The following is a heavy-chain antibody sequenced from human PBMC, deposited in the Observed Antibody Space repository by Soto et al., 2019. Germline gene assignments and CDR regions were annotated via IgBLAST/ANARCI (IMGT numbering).Heavy chain of an antibody. V-gene: IGHV1-18*01. CDR2: ISAYNGNT. CDR1: GYTFTSYG. Sequence: QVQLVQSGAEVKKPGASVKVSCKASGYTFTSYGISWVRQAPGQGLEWRGWISAYNGNTNYAQKLQGRVTMTTDTSTSTAYMELRSLRSDDTAVYYCARDSLNRDIVVVPAGNWFDPWGQGTLVTVSS. J-gene: IGHJ5*02. CDR3: ARDSLNRDIVVVPAGNWFDP. D-gene: IGHD2-2*01.